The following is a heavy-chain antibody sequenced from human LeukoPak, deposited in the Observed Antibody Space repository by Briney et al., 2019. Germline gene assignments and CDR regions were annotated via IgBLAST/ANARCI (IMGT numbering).Heavy chain of an antibody. D-gene: IGHD4-23*01. CDR2: ISASTTYI. Sequence: KPGESLRLSCAASGFRFSTHDANWVRQAPGKGLEWVASISASTTYIYYADSVKGRFTISRGDAKNSLYLQMSSLRADDTAVYYCAREVIGGNSAWGQGTLVTVSS. CDR3: AREVIGGNSA. V-gene: IGHV3-21*01. CDR1: GFRFSTHD. J-gene: IGHJ4*02.